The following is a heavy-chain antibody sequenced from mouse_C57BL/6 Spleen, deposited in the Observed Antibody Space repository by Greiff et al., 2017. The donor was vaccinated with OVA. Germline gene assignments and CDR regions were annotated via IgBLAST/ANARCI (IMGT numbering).Heavy chain of an antibody. V-gene: IGHV1-82*01. CDR2: FYPGDGDT. CDR3: ARKTTVVGRDYFDY. D-gene: IGHD1-1*01. CDR1: GYAFSSSW. Sequence: QVQLQQSGPELVKPGASVKISCKASGYAFSSSWMNWVKQRPGKGLEWIGRFYPGDGDTNYNGKFKGKATLTADKSSSTAYMQLSSLTSEDSAVYFCARKTTVVGRDYFDYWGQGTTLTVSS. J-gene: IGHJ2*01.